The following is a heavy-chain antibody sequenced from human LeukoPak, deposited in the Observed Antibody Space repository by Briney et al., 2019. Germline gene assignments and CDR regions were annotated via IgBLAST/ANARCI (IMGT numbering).Heavy chain of an antibody. CDR2: IYYSGST. CDR1: GGSIRSSYYY. CDR3: AREENPEQLAGELFDY. Sequence: SETLSLTCTVSGGSIRSSYYYWGWIRQPPGKGLEWIGSIYYSGSTYYNPSLKSRVTISVDTSKNQFSLKLSSVTAADTAVYYCAREENPEQLAGELFDYWGQGTLVTVSS. J-gene: IGHJ4*02. V-gene: IGHV4-39*01. D-gene: IGHD6-6*01.